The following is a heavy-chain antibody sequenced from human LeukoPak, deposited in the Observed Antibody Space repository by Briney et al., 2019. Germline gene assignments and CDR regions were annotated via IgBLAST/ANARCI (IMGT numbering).Heavy chain of an antibody. D-gene: IGHD3-3*01. Sequence: GGSLRLSCAASGFTFSSYGMHWVRQAPGKGLEWVAFIRYDGSNKYYADSVKGRFTISRDNSKNTLYLQMNSLRAEDTAVYYCAKVDSITIFGVDPWGQGTLVTVSS. J-gene: IGHJ5*02. V-gene: IGHV3-30*02. CDR1: GFTFSSYG. CDR2: IRYDGSNK. CDR3: AKVDSITIFGVDP.